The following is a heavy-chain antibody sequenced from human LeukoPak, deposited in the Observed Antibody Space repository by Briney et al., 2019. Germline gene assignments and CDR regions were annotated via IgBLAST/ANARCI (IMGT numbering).Heavy chain of an antibody. CDR2: IFHSGTT. CDR1: GGSISSTHW. V-gene: IGHV4-4*02. J-gene: IGHJ3*02. D-gene: IGHD6-19*01. CDR3: ARDQWLLRGGDHDAFDI. Sequence: KPSETLSLTCAVSGGSISSTHWWNWVRQPPVKGLEWIGEIFHSGTTNYNPSLKSRVTISIDKSKNQFSLKLRSVTAADTAVYYCARDQWLLRGGDHDAFDIWGQGTMVTVSS.